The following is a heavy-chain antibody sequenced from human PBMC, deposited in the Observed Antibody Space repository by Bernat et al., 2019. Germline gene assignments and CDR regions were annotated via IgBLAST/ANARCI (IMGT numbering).Heavy chain of an antibody. CDR1: GLTISGLW. Sequence: EVQLVESGGGLVQPGGSLRLSCAASGLTISGLWMQWVRQAPGKGLVWVSRINSEGTDTTYADSVKGRFTISRDNSKNTLYLQMNSLRAEDTAVYYCAKIMTPKSIAAALDYWGQGTLVTVSS. D-gene: IGHD6-13*01. CDR3: AKIMTPKSIAAALDY. CDR2: INSEGTDT. V-gene: IGHV3-74*01. J-gene: IGHJ4*02.